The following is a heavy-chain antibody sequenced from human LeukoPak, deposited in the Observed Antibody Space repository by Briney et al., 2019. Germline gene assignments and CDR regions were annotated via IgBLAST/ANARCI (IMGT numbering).Heavy chain of an antibody. D-gene: IGHD2-2*01. V-gene: IGHV1-2*02. J-gene: IGHJ3*02. CDR2: INPNSGGT. CDR3: ARWFVVPAAGEGYAFDI. Sequence: ASVKVSCKASGYTFTGYYMHWVRQAPGQGLEWMGWINPNSGGTNYAQKFQGRVTMTRDTSVSTAYMELSRPTSDDTAVYYCARWFVVPAAGEGYAFDIWGQGTMVTVSA. CDR1: GYTFTGYY.